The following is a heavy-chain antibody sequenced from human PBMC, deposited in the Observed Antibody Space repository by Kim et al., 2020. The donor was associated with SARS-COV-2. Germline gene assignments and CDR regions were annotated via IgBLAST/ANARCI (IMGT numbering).Heavy chain of an antibody. J-gene: IGHJ5*02. V-gene: IGHV5-51*01. CDR1: GYSFTSYW. D-gene: IGHD2-15*01. Sequence: GESLKISCKGSGYSFTSYWIGWVRQMPGKGLEWMGIIYPGDSDTRYSPSFQGQVTISADKSISTAYLQWSSLKASDTAMYYCARQGGQRTPRDDNWFDPWGQGTLVTVSS. CDR2: IYPGDSDT. CDR3: ARQGGQRTPRDDNWFDP.